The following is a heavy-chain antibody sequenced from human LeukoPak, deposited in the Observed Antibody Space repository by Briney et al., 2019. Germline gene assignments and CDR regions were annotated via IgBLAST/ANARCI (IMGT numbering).Heavy chain of an antibody. J-gene: IGHJ6*02. V-gene: IGHV3-23*01. CDR3: AKYQYQLLARSPTYRSHYYYYGMDV. Sequence: GGSLRLSCAASGFTFSSYAMSWVHQAPGKGLEWVSAISGSGGSTYYADSVKGRFTISRDNSKNTLYLQMNSLRAEDTAVYYCAKYQYQLLARSPTYRSHYYYYGMDVWGQGTTVTVSS. CDR2: ISGSGGST. D-gene: IGHD2-2*01. CDR1: GFTFSSYA.